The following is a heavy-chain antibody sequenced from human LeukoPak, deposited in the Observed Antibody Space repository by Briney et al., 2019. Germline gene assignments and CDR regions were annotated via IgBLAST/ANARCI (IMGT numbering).Heavy chain of an antibody. J-gene: IGHJ4*02. V-gene: IGHV1-46*01. CDR1: GYTFTGHY. Sequence: GASVKVSCKASGYTFTGHYMHWVRQAPGQGLEWMGIINPSGGSTSYAQKFQGRVTMTRDTSTSTVYMELGSLRSEDTAVYYCARVPIAAAGTEDYWGQGTLVTVSS. CDR3: ARVPIAAAGTEDY. CDR2: INPSGGST. D-gene: IGHD6-13*01.